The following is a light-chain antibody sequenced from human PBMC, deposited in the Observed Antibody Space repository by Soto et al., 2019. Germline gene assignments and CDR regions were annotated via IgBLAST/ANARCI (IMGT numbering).Light chain of an antibody. Sequence: DIQMTQSPSSLPTSIGYRVTIACRASQRINIYLNWYRQKPGKAPEILIYSASNLQSGVPSRFSGSGSGTDFTLTISGLKSEDFATYYCQQSFSTPTFGQGTRLEIK. CDR3: QQSFSTPT. CDR2: SAS. CDR1: QRINIY. J-gene: IGKJ5*01. V-gene: IGKV1-39*01.